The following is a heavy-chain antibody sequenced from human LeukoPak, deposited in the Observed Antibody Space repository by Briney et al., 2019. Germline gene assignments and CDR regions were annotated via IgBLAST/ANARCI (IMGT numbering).Heavy chain of an antibody. CDR1: GYTFTSYS. J-gene: IGHJ4*02. CDR3: ARGLGYCSGGSCYERDSDDY. D-gene: IGHD2-15*01. Sequence: ASVKVSCKASGYTFTSYSFNWVRQAPGQGLEWMGWISAYNGNTNYAQKLQGRVTMTTDTSTSTAYMELRSLRSDDTAVYYCARGLGYCSGGSCYERDSDDYWGQGTLVTVSS. V-gene: IGHV1-18*04. CDR2: ISAYNGNT.